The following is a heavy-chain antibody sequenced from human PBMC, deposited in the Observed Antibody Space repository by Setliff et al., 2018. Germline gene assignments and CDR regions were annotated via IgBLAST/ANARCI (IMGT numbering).Heavy chain of an antibody. D-gene: IGHD3-22*01. J-gene: IGHJ6*03. CDR3: ATGSGDSSGYYPGLDYYYYMDV. CDR1: GGTLSTLS. V-gene: IGHV1-69*10. CDR2: TIPLLPLP. Sequence: SVKVSCKASGGTLSTLSIAWVRQAPGQGLEWMGGTIPLLPLPNYAQKFQGRLTITADQSTTTVYMELSSLRSEDTAVYYCATGSGDSSGYYPGLDYYYYMDVWGKGTTVTAP.